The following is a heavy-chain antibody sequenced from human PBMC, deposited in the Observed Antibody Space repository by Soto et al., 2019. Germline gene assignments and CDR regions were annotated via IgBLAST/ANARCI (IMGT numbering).Heavy chain of an antibody. J-gene: IGHJ3*02. V-gene: IGHV5-51*01. D-gene: IGHD3-10*01. CDR3: ARHISVRGVTLAFDI. Sequence: GEALKISCEGSGYSFTSCWIGGWLQMPGEGRQGRGMSYPGDANTRYNPSFQGQVTISPDQSSSNAYLQLSTLKAADTAIYYCARHISVRGVTLAFDIWGTGTMVNVSS. CDR2: SYPGDANT. CDR1: GYSFTSCW.